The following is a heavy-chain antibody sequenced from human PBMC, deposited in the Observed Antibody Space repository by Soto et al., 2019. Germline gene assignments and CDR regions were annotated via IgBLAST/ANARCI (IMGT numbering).Heavy chain of an antibody. CDR2: ISTSSYYI. CDR3: XXXXXXXXXXXXFDY. Sequence: EVQLVESGGGLVKPGGSLRLSCAASGFTFSSYTMNWVRQAPGKGLSSDSYISTSSYYIYYADSMKGRFTISRDNAKXXXXXXXXXXXXXXXXXXXXXXXXXXXXXXXXFDYWGQGTLVTVSS. J-gene: IGHJ4*02. CDR1: GFTFSSYT. V-gene: IGHV3-21*02.